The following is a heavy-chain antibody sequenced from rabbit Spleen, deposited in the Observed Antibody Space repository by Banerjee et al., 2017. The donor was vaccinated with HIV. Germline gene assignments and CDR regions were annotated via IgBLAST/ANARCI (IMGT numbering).Heavy chain of an antibody. J-gene: IGHJ4*01. CDR1: GFSFSDRDV. V-gene: IGHV1S45*01. CDR3: ARGRTNNGAGHEM. D-gene: IGHD2-1*01. Sequence: QEQLEESGGGLVKPEGSLTLTCKASGFSFSDRDVMCWVRQAPGKGLEWIACINTATGKAVYATWAKGRFTISRTSSTTVTLQMTSLTAADTATYYCARGRTNNGAGHEMWGPGTLVTVS. CDR2: INTATGKA.